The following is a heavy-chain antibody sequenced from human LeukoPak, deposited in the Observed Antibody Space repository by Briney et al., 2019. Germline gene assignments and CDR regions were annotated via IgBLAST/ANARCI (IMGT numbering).Heavy chain of an antibody. Sequence: GGSLRLSCAASGFTFSSYSMNWVRQAPGKGLEWVSSISSSSSYIYYADSVKGRFTISRDNAKNSLYLQMNSLRAEDTAVCYCARGVTYYYDSSGYEIDYWGQGTLVTVSS. CDR1: GFTFSSYS. V-gene: IGHV3-21*01. J-gene: IGHJ4*02. CDR3: ARGVTYYYDSSGYEIDY. CDR2: ISSSSSYI. D-gene: IGHD3-22*01.